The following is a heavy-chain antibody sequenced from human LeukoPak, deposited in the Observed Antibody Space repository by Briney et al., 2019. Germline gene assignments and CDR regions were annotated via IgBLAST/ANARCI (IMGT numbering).Heavy chain of an antibody. CDR3: AKDPPVSWQWGGGDAFDI. CDR2: ISGSGGST. Sequence: PGGSLRLSCAASGFTFSSYAMSWVRQAPGKGLEWVSAISGSGGSTYYADSVKGRFTISRDNSKNTLYLQMNSLRAADTAVYYCAKDPPVSWQWGGGDAFDIWGQGTMVTVSS. J-gene: IGHJ3*02. CDR1: GFTFSSYA. V-gene: IGHV3-23*01. D-gene: IGHD6-19*01.